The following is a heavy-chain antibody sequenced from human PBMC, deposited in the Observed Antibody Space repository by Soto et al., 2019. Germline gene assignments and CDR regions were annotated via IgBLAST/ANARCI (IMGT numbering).Heavy chain of an antibody. D-gene: IGHD2-2*02. CDR1: GYTFTSYY. CDR2: INPSGGST. V-gene: IGHV1-46*01. J-gene: IGHJ6*04. Sequence: ASVKVSCKASGYTFTSYYMHWVRQAPGQGLEWMGIINPSGGSTSYAQKFQGRVTMTRDTSTSTVYMELSSLRSEDTAVYYCARESCSSTSCYTSTVVPVRYYPYCIDVRGKATTGTVSS. CDR3: ARESCSSTSCYTSTVVPVRYYPYCIDV.